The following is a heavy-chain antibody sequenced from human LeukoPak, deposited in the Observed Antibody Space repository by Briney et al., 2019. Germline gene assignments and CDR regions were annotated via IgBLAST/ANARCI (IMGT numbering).Heavy chain of an antibody. Sequence: SETLSLTCAVYGGSFSGYYWSWICQPPGKGLEWIGEINHSGSTNYNPSLKSRVTISVDTSKNQFSLKLSSVTAADTAVYYCARHDSSTPWYYYYGMDVWGQGTTVTVSS. CDR3: ARHDSSTPWYYYYGMDV. CDR1: GGSFSGYY. J-gene: IGHJ6*02. CDR2: INHSGST. V-gene: IGHV4-34*01. D-gene: IGHD3-22*01.